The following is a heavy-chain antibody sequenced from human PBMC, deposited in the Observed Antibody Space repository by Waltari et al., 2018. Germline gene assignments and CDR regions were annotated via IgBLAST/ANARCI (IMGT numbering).Heavy chain of an antibody. CDR1: GFIFRSKA. J-gene: IGHJ4*02. Sequence: EVQLLESGGDLVQPGGSLRLSCTVSGFIFRSKAMTWVRQAQGKGLEWVSGISYNGGTTYYADSVKARFTISRDNSRNTLFLQMNSLRAEDTAVYYCARDQFGLAAVRALLSWGRGTLVTVSS. CDR3: ARDQFGLAAVRALLS. D-gene: IGHD6-13*01. V-gene: IGHV3-23*01. CDR2: ISYNGGTT.